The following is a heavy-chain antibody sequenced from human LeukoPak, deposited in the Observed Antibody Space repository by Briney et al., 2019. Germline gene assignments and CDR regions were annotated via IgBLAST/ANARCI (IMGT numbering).Heavy chain of an antibody. Sequence: ASVKVSCNASGATFSSYAISWVRHAPGQGLEWMGGIIPIFGTANYAQKFQGRVTITTDESTSTAYMELSSLRSEDTAVYYCATGTSPPYYYYYMDVWGKGTTVTVSS. V-gene: IGHV1-69*05. D-gene: IGHD2-2*01. CDR1: GATFSSYA. CDR3: ATGTSPPYYYYYMDV. J-gene: IGHJ6*03. CDR2: IIPIFGTA.